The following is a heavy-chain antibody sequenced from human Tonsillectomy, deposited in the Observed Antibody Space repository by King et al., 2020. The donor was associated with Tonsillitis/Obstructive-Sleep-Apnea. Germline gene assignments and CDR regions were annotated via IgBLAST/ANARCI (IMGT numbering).Heavy chain of an antibody. J-gene: IGHJ4*02. Sequence: VQLVESGGGLVQPGRSLRLSCAASGFTFDDYAMHWVRQAPGKGLEWVSGISWNSASIGYADSVKGRFTTSRENDKNSLYLQMNRLRAEDTALYYCAKDIANPAMDPDYWGQGTLLTVSS. CDR2: ISWNSASI. V-gene: IGHV3-9*01. CDR1: GFTFDDYA. D-gene: IGHD2-2*01. CDR3: AKDIANPAMDPDY.